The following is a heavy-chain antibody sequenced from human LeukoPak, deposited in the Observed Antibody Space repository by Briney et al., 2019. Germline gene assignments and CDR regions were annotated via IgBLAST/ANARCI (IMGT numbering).Heavy chain of an antibody. CDR3: ARGGYYYDSSGLNMDV. CDR1: GFTFSSYS. Sequence: GGSLRLSCAASGFTFSSYSMNWVRQAPGKGLEWVSSISSSSSYICYADSVKGRFTISRDNAKNSLYLQMNSLRAEDTAVYYCARGGYYYDSSGLNMDVWGKGTTVTVSS. D-gene: IGHD3-22*01. CDR2: ISSSSSYI. V-gene: IGHV3-21*01. J-gene: IGHJ6*03.